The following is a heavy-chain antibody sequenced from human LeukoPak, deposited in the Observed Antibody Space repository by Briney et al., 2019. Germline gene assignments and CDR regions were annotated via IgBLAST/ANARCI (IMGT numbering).Heavy chain of an antibody. V-gene: IGHV3-30*02. CDR2: IWGDGNNK. J-gene: IGHJ6*03. CDR1: GFTFRIYG. D-gene: IGHD2-8*02. Sequence: GASLTLSCAPSGFTFRIYGMHCVRETTGGGQGSVLFIWGDGNNKFYPDSVKGRFTISRDNSKNMLYLQMDTLRAEDTALYYCAKDPGARVSGFYMDVWGKGTTVIVSS. CDR3: AKDPGARVSGFYMDV.